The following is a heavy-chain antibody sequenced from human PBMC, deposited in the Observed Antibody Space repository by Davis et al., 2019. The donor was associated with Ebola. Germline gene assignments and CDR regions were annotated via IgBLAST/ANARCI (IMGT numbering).Heavy chain of an antibody. Sequence: MPSETLSLTCTVSGGSISSSSYYWGWTRQPPGKGLEWIGSIYYSGSTYYNPSLKSRVTISVDTSKNQFSLKLSSVTAADTAVYYCARQGAVGALDYWGQGSLVTVSS. J-gene: IGHJ4*02. CDR1: GGSISSSSYY. V-gene: IGHV4-39*01. D-gene: IGHD1-26*01. CDR2: IYYSGST. CDR3: ARQGAVGALDY.